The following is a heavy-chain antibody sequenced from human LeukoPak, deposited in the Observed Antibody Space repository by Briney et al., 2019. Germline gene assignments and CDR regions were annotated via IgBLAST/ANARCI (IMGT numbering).Heavy chain of an antibody. V-gene: IGHV3-48*03. CDR3: ARKTDRLGAVGRDRYFDL. Sequence: GGSLRLSCTASGLTFSGYEMTWARHAPGKGLEWMSYISVNGGAMHYADSVRGRFTTSRDDAKNSLYLHMNSLRVEDTAIYYCARKTDRLGAVGRDRYFDLWGRGTLITVSS. CDR1: GLTFSGYE. CDR2: ISVNGGAM. D-gene: IGHD6-13*01. J-gene: IGHJ2*01.